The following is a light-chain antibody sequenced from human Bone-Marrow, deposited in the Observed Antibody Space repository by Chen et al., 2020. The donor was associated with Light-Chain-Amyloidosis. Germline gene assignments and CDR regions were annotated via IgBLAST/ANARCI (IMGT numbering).Light chain of an antibody. CDR2: DDS. J-gene: IGLJ3*02. CDR1: NIGSTS. V-gene: IGLV3-21*02. CDR3: QVWDRSSDRPV. Sequence: SYVLTQPSSVSVAPGQTATMACGGNNIGSTSVHWYQQTPGQAPLVVVYDDSDRPSVVPERLSGSNSGTTATLTVSRVEAGDEADYYCQVWDRSSDRPVFGGGTKLTVL.